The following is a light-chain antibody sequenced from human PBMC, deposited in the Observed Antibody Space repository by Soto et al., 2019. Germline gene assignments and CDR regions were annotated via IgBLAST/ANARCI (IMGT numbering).Light chain of an antibody. Sequence: EIVLTQSPATLSLSPGERATLSCRASQSVSSYLAWYQQKPGQAPRLLIYDASNRATGIPARFSGSGSGTDFTLTISSLEPEVFAVYYCQQRSNWPPLLTFGGGTKVEIK. J-gene: IGKJ4*01. V-gene: IGKV3-11*01. CDR2: DAS. CDR1: QSVSSY. CDR3: QQRSNWPPLLT.